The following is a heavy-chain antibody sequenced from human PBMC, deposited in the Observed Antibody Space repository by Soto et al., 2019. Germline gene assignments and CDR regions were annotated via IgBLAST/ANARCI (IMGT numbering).Heavy chain of an antibody. CDR3: AKGYSSGWYVMSDY. V-gene: IGHV3-33*06. CDR2: ISYSGSST. J-gene: IGHJ4*02. D-gene: IGHD6-19*01. CDR1: GFTFSSYG. Sequence: PGGSLRLSCAASGFTFSSYGMHWVRQAPGKGLEWVAVISYSGSSTYYADSVKGRLTISRDNSKNTLYLQMNSLRAEDTAVYYCAKGYSSGWYVMSDYWGQGTLVTVSS.